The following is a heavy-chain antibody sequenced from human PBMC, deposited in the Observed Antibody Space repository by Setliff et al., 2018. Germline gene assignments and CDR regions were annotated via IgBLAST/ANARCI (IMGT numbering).Heavy chain of an antibody. CDR1: GGSISSHY. CDR3: ASSSGSYPGSNYYYYGMDV. Sequence: SETLSLTCTVSGGSISSHYWSWIRQPPGKGLEWIGSIYYSGSTNYNPSLKSRVTISVGTSKNQFSLKLSSVTAADTAVYYCASSSGSYPGSNYYYYGMDVWGQGTLVTVSS. D-gene: IGHD1-26*01. CDR2: IYYSGST. J-gene: IGHJ6*02. V-gene: IGHV4-59*11.